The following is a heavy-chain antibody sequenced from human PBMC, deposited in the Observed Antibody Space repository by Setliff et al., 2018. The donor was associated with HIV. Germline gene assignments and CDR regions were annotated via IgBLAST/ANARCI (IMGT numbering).Heavy chain of an antibody. D-gene: IGHD3-22*01. CDR2: ISSSGSTI. Sequence: GGSLRLSCAASGFTFSSYEMNWVRQAPGKGLEWVSYISSSGSTIYYADSVKGRFTISRDNAKNSLYLQMNSLGAEDTAVYYCAREIGDYYDSSGYYPPTDYWGQGTLVTVSS. J-gene: IGHJ4*02. CDR1: GFTFSSYE. V-gene: IGHV3-48*03. CDR3: AREIGDYYDSSGYYPPTDY.